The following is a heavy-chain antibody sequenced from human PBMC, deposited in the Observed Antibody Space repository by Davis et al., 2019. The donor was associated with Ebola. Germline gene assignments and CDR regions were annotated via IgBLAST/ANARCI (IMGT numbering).Heavy chain of an antibody. CDR2: ISSNGGTK. J-gene: IGHJ4*02. D-gene: IGHD5-24*01. Sequence: PGGSLRLSCAASGFTFSSYEMNWVRQAPGKGLEWVSCISSNGGTKYYADSVRGRFTISRDNAKNSLFLQVNSLRAEDTAVYYCVRDGYNYLGFDYWGQGTLVTVSS. CDR3: VRDGYNYLGFDY. CDR1: GFTFSSYE. V-gene: IGHV3-48*03.